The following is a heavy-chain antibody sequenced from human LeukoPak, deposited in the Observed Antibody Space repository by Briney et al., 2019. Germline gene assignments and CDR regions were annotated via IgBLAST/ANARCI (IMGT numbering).Heavy chain of an antibody. V-gene: IGHV1-69*06. D-gene: IGHD3-10*01. CDR3: AYLYGSGSEDYYYYMDV. J-gene: IGHJ6*03. CDR2: IIPIFGTA. CDR1: GGTFSSYA. Sequence: ASVKVSCKASGGTFSSYAISWVRQAPGQGLEWMGGIIPIFGTANYAQKFQGRVTITADKSTSTAYMELINLRSEGTAVYDFAYLYGSGSEDYYYYMDVWGKGTTVTISS.